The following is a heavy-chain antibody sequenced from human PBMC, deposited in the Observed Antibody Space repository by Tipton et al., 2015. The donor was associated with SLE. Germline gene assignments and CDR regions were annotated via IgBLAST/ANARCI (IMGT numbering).Heavy chain of an antibody. V-gene: IGHV4-4*07. Sequence: GLVKPSETLSLTCTVYTGSFSGYYWSWIRQPAGKGLEWIGRIYASGSTNYNPSLKSRLTIPVDTSKNQFSLNLSSVTAADTAVYYCARDTRDWFLSESWGQGALVTVSS. CDR2: IYASGST. CDR3: ARDTRDWFLSES. J-gene: IGHJ4*02. D-gene: IGHD3-9*01. CDR1: TGSFSGYY.